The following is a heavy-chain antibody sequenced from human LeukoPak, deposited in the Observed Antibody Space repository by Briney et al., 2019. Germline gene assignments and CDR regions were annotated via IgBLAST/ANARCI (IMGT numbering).Heavy chain of an antibody. D-gene: IGHD1-26*01. J-gene: IGHJ4*02. V-gene: IGHV3-33*06. Sequence: PGGSLRLSCAASGFTFSSYGMHWVRQAPGKGLEWVAGIWYDGSNKYYADSVKGRFTISRDNSKNTLYLQMNSLRAEDTAVYYCAKATRGGATRGYFDYWGQGTLVTVSS. CDR1: GFTFSSYG. CDR2: IWYDGSNK. CDR3: AKATRGGATRGYFDY.